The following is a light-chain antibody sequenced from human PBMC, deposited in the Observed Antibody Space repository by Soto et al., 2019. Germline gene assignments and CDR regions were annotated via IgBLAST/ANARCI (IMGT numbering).Light chain of an antibody. CDR3: QQRSNWPIT. CDR2: DAS. CDR1: QSVSSN. V-gene: IGKV3-11*01. J-gene: IGKJ5*01. Sequence: EIVLTQSPATLSLSPGERATLSCRASQSVSSNLAWYQQKPGQAPRLLIYDASNRATGIPARFSGSGSGTDFTLTISSLEPEDFAVYYCQQRSNWPITFGQGTRREIK.